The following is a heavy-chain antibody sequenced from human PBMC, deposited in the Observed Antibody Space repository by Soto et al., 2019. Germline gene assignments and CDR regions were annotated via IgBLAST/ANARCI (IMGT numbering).Heavy chain of an antibody. CDR3: ARDRGGSYYLDY. D-gene: IGHD1-26*01. V-gene: IGHV4-30-4*01. CDR1: DGSISSSDHY. J-gene: IGHJ4*02. CDR2: IYYSGSP. Sequence: QVQLRESGPGLVKPSQTLSHTCTVSDGSISSSDHYWTWIRQPPGKGLEWIGYIYYSGSPYYDPALQRRVTMSVDTSQNQFSLKLSSVTAADTAMYYCARDRGGSYYLDYWGQGILVTVSS.